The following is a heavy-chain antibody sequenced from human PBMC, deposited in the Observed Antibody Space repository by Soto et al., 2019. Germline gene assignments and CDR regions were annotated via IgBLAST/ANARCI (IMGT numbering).Heavy chain of an antibody. CDR1: GFPFSSSS. CDR2: ISSSSSYI. D-gene: IGHD3-10*01. V-gene: IGHV3-21*01. Sequence: GGSLRLSCAASGFPFSSSSMNWVRQAPGKGLEWVSSISSSSSYIYYADSVKGRFTISRDNAKNSLYLHMNSLRADDTAVYYCARDLGEASAFWGQGTLVTVSS. CDR3: ARDLGEASAF. J-gene: IGHJ4*02.